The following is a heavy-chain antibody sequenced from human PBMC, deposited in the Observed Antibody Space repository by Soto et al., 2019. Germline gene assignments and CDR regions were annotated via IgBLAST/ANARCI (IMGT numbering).Heavy chain of an antibody. J-gene: IGHJ6*02. CDR2: IYPGDSDT. CDR3: ARLFPVVVPAPGIYYYYYGMDV. D-gene: IGHD2-2*01. V-gene: IGHV5-51*01. CDR1: GYSFTSYL. Sequence: PGESLKISCKGSGYSFTSYLIGWVRQMPGKGLEWMGIIYPGDSDTRYSPSFQGQVTISADKSISTAYLQWSSLKASDTAMYYCARLFPVVVPAPGIYYYYYGMDVWGQGTTVTVSS.